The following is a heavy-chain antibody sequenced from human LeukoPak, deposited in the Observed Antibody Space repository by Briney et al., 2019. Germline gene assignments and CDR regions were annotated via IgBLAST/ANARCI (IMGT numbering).Heavy chain of an antibody. CDR3: ARTPDSSGYYLNY. V-gene: IGHV4-59*08. D-gene: IGHD3-22*01. CDR2: IYYSGNT. J-gene: IGHJ4*02. CDR1: GGSISSYY. Sequence: PSETLSLTCTVSGGSISSYYWSWIRQPPGRGLEWIGYIYYSGNTNYNPSLKSRVTISVDTSKNQFSLKLSSVTAADTAVYYCARTPDSSGYYLNYWGQGTLVTVSS.